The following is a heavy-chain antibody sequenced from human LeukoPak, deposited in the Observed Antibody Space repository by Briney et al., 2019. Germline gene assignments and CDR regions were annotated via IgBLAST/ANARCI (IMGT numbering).Heavy chain of an antibody. J-gene: IGHJ4*02. V-gene: IGHV3-30*03. Sequence: GRSLRLSCAASGFTFSSYGMHWVRQAPGKGLEWVAVISYDGSNKYYADSVKGRFTISRDNAKNTLYLQMNSLRAEDTAVYYCARGVYGCSSTSCHDPFFDYWGQGTLVTVSS. D-gene: IGHD2-2*01. CDR1: GFTFSSYG. CDR3: ARGVYGCSSTSCHDPFFDY. CDR2: ISYDGSNK.